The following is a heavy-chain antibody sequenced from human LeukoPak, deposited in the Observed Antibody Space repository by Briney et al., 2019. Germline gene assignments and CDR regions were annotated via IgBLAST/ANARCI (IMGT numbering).Heavy chain of an antibody. CDR1: GGSISSYY. J-gene: IGHJ3*02. CDR2: IYYSGST. D-gene: IGHD5-24*01. CDR3: ARVEMATRFAFDI. Sequence: SETLSLTCTVSGGSISSYYWSWVRQPPGKGLEWIGYIYYSGSTNYNPSLKSRVIISVDTSKNQFSLKLNSVTAADTAVYYCARVEMATRFAFDIWGQGTMVTVSS. V-gene: IGHV4-59*01.